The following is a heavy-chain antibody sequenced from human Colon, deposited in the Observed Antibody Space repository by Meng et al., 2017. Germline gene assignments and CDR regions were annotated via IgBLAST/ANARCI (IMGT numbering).Heavy chain of an antibody. D-gene: IGHD3-10*01. CDR1: GYTFTNYA. J-gene: IGHJ4*02. Sequence: ASVKVSCKASGYTFTNYAIHWVRQAPRQRLEWMGYINAADDHSKYSHHFRGRVTISRDTSASTAYMELSNLRSEDTAVYYCARGTSPGSYLVDYWGQGTLVTVSS. V-gene: IGHV1-3*01. CDR3: ARGTSPGSYLVDY. CDR2: INAADDHS.